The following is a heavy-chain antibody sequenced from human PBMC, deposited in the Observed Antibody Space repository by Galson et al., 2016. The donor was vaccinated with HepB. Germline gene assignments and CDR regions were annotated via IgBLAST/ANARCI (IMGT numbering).Heavy chain of an antibody. CDR1: GGSFSSHA. CDR2: IIPTVDAA. CDR3: ARGLGYDDGMDV. J-gene: IGHJ6*02. Sequence: SVKVSCKAFGGSFSSHAISWVRQAPGQGLEWMGGIIPTVDAAKYAQKFQGRVTINADEATTTIYMDVSSLRYEDTAVYYCARGLGYDDGMDVWGQGTTVTVSS. V-gene: IGHV1-69*13. D-gene: IGHD5-12*01.